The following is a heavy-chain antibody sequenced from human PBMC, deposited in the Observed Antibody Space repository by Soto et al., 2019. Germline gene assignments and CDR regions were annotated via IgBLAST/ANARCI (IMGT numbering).Heavy chain of an antibody. V-gene: IGHV3-33*01. CDR1: GFTFSSYG. CDR3: ARDYYGSGSFYLLPSYYYYGMDV. D-gene: IGHD3-10*01. J-gene: IGHJ6*02. CDR2: IWYDGSNK. Sequence: PGGSMRLSCAASGFTFSSYGMHWVRQAPGKGLEWVAVIWYDGSNKYYADSVKGRFTISRDNSKNTLYLQMNSLRAEDTAVYYCARDYYGSGSFYLLPSYYYYGMDVWGQGTTVTVSS.